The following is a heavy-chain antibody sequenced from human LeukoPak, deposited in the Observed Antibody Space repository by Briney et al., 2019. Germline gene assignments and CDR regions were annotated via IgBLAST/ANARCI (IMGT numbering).Heavy chain of an antibody. Sequence: GGSLRLSCAASGFTFSSYAMSWVRQAPGKGLEWVSSISSSSSYIYYADSVKGRFTISRDNAKNSLYLQMNSLRAEDTAVYYCARPSDYYDSTSEDYWGQGTLVTVSS. D-gene: IGHD3-22*01. CDR2: ISSSSSYI. CDR1: GFTFSSYA. CDR3: ARPSDYYDSTSEDY. V-gene: IGHV3-21*01. J-gene: IGHJ4*02.